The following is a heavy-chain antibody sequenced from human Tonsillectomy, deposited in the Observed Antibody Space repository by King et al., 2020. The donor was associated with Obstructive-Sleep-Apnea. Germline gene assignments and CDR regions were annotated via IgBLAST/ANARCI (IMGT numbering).Heavy chain of an antibody. D-gene: IGHD3-10*01. CDR2: ISSSSSYT. J-gene: IGHJ4*02. V-gene: IGHV3-11*06. CDR1: EFTFSDYY. Sequence: VQLVQSGGGLVKPGGSLRLSCAASEFTFSDYYMGWIRQAPGKGLEWVSYISSSSSYTNYADSVKGRFTVSRDNAKNSLYLQMNSLRAEDTAVYYCARDRQGTTGSFDYRGQGTLVTVSS. CDR3: ARDRQGTTGSFDY.